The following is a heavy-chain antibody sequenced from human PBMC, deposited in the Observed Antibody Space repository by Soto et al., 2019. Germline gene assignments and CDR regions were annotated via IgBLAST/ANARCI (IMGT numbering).Heavy chain of an antibody. V-gene: IGHV3-30*18. J-gene: IGHJ6*02. Sequence: PWWSLRLSCSASVFTCSSYGMHWVRQAPGKGLEWVAVISYDGSNKYYADSVKGRFTISRDNSKNTLYLQMNSLRAEDTAVYYCAKPRSATQYYLYYGMDVWGQGTTVTVSS. D-gene: IGHD6-25*01. CDR2: ISYDGSNK. CDR1: VFTCSSYG. CDR3: AKPRSATQYYLYYGMDV.